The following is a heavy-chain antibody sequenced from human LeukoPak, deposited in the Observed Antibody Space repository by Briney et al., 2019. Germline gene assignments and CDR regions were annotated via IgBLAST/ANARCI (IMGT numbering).Heavy chain of an antibody. Sequence: SQTLSLTCAISGDSVSSNSVPWNWIRQSPSRGLKWLGRTYYRSKWYNDYAVSVKSRITINPDTSKNQFSLQLNSVTPEDTAVYYCARVGEQWLVFFDYWGQGTLVTVSS. CDR3: ARVGEQWLVFFDY. J-gene: IGHJ4*02. CDR1: GDSVSSNSVP. V-gene: IGHV6-1*01. D-gene: IGHD6-19*01. CDR2: TYYRSKWYN.